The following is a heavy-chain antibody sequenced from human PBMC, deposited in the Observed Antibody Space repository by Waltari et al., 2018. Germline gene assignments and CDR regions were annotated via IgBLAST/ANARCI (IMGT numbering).Heavy chain of an antibody. V-gene: IGHV2-26*01. CDR2: IFSNDEK. CDR3: ARIPTYYDILTGYTRGAFDI. J-gene: IGHJ3*02. D-gene: IGHD3-9*01. CDR1: GFSLSNARMS. Sequence: QVTLKESGPVLVKPTETLTLTCTVSGFSLSNARMSVSWIRQPPGKALEWLAHIFSNDEKSYSTSLKSRLTISKDTSKSQVVLTMTNMDPVDTATYYCARIPTYYDILTGYTRGAFDIWGQGTMVTVSS.